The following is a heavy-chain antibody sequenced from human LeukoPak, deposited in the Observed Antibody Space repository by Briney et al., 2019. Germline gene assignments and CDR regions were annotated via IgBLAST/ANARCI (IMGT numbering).Heavy chain of an antibody. CDR3: ARDTYDFWSGYYSSSSSYYFDY. V-gene: IGHV3-33*08. CDR2: IWYDGSNK. Sequence: GGSLRLSCAASGFTFSSYAMSWVRQAPGKGLEWVAVIWYDGSNKYYADSVKGRFTISRDNSKNTLYLQMNSLRAEDTAVYYCARDTYDFWSGYYSSSSSYYFDYWGQGTLVTVSS. D-gene: IGHD3-3*01. J-gene: IGHJ4*02. CDR1: GFTFSSYA.